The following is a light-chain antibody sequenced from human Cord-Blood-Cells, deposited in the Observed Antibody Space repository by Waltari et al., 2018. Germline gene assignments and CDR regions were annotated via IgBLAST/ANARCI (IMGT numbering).Light chain of an antibody. CDR2: EGS. CDR3: CSYAGSRV. Sequence: QSALTQPASVSGSPGQSITIPCPGTSSDVGGYNPVSWYQQHPGKAPKLMIYEGSKWPSGVSNRFSGSKSGNTASLTISGLQAEDEADYYCCSYAGSRVFGGGTKLTVL. V-gene: IGLV2-23*01. CDR1: SSDVGGYNP. J-gene: IGLJ3*02.